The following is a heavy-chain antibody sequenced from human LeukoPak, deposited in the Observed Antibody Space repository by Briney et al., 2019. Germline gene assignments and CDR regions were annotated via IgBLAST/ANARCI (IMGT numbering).Heavy chain of an antibody. CDR2: ISGSGGST. CDR1: GFTFSNYG. J-gene: IGHJ4*02. Sequence: GGSLRLSCAASGFTFSNYGMNWVRQAPGKGLEWVSAISGSGGSTYYADSVKGRFTISRDNSKNTLYLQMNSLRAEDTAVYYCARDGWIRGVIDYWGQGTLVTVSS. CDR3: ARDGWIRGVIDY. D-gene: IGHD3-10*01. V-gene: IGHV3-23*01.